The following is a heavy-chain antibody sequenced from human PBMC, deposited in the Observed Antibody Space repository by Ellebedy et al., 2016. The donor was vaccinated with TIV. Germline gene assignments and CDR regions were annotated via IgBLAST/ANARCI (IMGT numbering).Heavy chain of an antibody. D-gene: IGHD6-13*01. J-gene: IGHJ4*02. CDR1: GFIFSDYY. V-gene: IGHV3-11*01. CDR2: ISSSGSTI. Sequence: GESLKISCAASGFIFSDYYMSWIRQAPGKGLEWVSYISSSGSTIYYADSVKGRFTTSRDNAGNSLYLQMNSLRAEDTAVYYCARLGVIAAAGASDSWGQGTLVIVSS. CDR3: ARLGVIAAAGASDS.